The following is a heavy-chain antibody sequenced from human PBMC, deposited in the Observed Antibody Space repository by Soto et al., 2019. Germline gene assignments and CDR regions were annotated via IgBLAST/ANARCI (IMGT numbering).Heavy chain of an antibody. D-gene: IGHD6-6*01. J-gene: IGHJ4*02. CDR1: GFTFSSFP. CDR2: VSRSGGTT. Sequence: GGSLRLSCAASGFTFSSFPMIWVRQAPGKGLEWLAHVSRSGGTTLYADSVKGRFTISRDNSMSTVYLHMNNLRAEGTALYYCAKDKGSSAVFDYWGRGSLVTVSS. V-gene: IGHV3-23*01. CDR3: AKDKGSSAVFDY.